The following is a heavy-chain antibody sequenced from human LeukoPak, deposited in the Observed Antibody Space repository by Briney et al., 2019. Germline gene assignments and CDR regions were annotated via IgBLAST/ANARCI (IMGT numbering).Heavy chain of an antibody. CDR1: GGSISSSSYY. CDR2: IHYSGST. V-gene: IGHV4-39*01. Sequence: PSETLSLTCTVSGGSISSSSYYWGWIRQPPGKGLEWIGSIHYSGSTYYNPSLKSRVTISVDTSKNQFSLKLSSVTAADTAVYYCARRGDTTGLDWFDPWGQGTLVTVSS. D-gene: IGHD1-1*01. J-gene: IGHJ5*02. CDR3: ARRGDTTGLDWFDP.